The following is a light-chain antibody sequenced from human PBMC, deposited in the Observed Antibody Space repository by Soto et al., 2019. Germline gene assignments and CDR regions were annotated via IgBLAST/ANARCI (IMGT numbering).Light chain of an antibody. Sequence: QSALTQPASVSGSPGQSITISCTGTSSDVGGYNYVSWYQQHAGFAPKLIIYEVSNRSSGVSNRFSGSKSGDTASLTISGLQAEDEADYYCSSYTSTNTLAVFGTGTKLTVL. CDR3: SSYTSTNTLAV. CDR2: EVS. V-gene: IGLV2-14*01. J-gene: IGLJ1*01. CDR1: SSDVGGYNY.